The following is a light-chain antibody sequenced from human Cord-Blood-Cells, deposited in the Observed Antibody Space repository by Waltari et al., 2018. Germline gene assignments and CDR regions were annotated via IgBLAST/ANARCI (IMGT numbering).Light chain of an antibody. CDR2: AAS. J-gene: IGKJ4*01. CDR3: QPSYSTPLT. Sequence: DIQMTQSPSSLSASVGDRVTITCRASQSISSYLNWYQQKPGKAPKLLIYAASSLQSGVPSRFSGSGSGTDFTLNISSMQAEDFATYYCQPSYSTPLTFGGGTKVEIK. V-gene: IGKV1-39*01. CDR1: QSISSY.